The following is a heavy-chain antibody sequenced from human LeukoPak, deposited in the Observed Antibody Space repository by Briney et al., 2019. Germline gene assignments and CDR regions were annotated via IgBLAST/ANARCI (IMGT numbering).Heavy chain of an antibody. D-gene: IGHD6-13*01. Sequence: GGSLRLSCEVSGFTFSNYGIHWVRQAPGKGLEWLTLTPNEGNNKYYADSVKGRFTISRDNSRNTLYLQMNSLRAEDTAVYYCAKVGGSSRPYWGQGTLVTVSS. J-gene: IGHJ4*02. CDR2: TPNEGNNK. CDR1: GFTFSNYG. V-gene: IGHV3-30-3*01. CDR3: AKVGGSSRPY.